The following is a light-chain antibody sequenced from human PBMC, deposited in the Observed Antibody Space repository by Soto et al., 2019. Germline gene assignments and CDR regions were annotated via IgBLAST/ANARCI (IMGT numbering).Light chain of an antibody. CDR1: QSVSTSY. CDR3: QQYGNSRGT. J-gene: IGKJ1*01. Sequence: DIVLTQSPGTLSLCPGDRATLSCRASQSVSTSYLAWYQQKPGQAPRLLISGASSRATGIPDRVSGSGSGTDFTLTISGLEPEDFAVYYCQQYGNSRGTFGQGTKVQIK. V-gene: IGKV3-20*01. CDR2: GAS.